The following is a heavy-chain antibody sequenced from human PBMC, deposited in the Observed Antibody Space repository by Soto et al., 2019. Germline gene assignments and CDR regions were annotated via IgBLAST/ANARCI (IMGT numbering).Heavy chain of an antibody. J-gene: IGHJ6*02. CDR3: ARDRGYSYDDYYYYGMDV. Sequence: PGGSLRLSCAASGFTFSDYYMSWIRQAPGKGLEWVSYISSSGSTIYYADSVKGRFTISRDNAKNSLYLQMNSLRAEDTAVYYCARDRGYSYDDYYYYGMDVWGQGTTVTVSS. CDR2: ISSSGSTI. V-gene: IGHV3-11*04. CDR1: GFTFSDYY. D-gene: IGHD5-18*01.